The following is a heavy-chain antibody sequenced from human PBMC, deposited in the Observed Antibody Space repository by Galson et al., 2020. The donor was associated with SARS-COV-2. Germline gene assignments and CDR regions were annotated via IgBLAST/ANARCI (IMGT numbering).Heavy chain of an antibody. CDR2: THYSGIT. Sequence: SETLSLTCTVSGGSISSHYWSWIRQPPGKGLEWIGYTHYSGITNYNPSLKSRVTISVDTSKSQFSLKLSSMTAADTAVYYCARGIYCSSSSCYVGDFDNWGQGTLVTVSS. V-gene: IGHV4-59*11. CDR3: ARGIYCSSSSCYVGDFDN. CDR1: GGSISSHY. D-gene: IGHD2-2*01. J-gene: IGHJ4*02.